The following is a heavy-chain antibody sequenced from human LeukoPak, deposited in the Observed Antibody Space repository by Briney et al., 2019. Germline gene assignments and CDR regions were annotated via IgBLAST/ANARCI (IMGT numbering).Heavy chain of an antibody. CDR3: AKDMRGSGSYLVYYYGMDV. CDR1: GFTFSSYG. J-gene: IGHJ6*02. D-gene: IGHD3-10*01. CDR2: ISYDGSNK. Sequence: GRSLRLSCAASGFTFSSYGMHWVRQAPGKGLEWVAVISYDGSNKYYADSVKGRFTISRDNSKNTLYLQMNSLRAEDTAVYYCAKDMRGSGSYLVYYYGMDVWGQGTTVTVSS. V-gene: IGHV3-30*18.